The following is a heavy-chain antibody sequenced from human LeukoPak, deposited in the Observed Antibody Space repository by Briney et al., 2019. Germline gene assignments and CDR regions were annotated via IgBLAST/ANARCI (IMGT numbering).Heavy chain of an antibody. CDR3: ARGGGYSYGYVVDY. V-gene: IGHV3-21*01. CDR1: GFTFSSYN. J-gene: IGHJ4*02. D-gene: IGHD5-18*01. CDR2: ISSSSSYI. Sequence: GGSLRLSCAASGFTFSSYNMNWVRQAPGKGLEWVSSISSSSSYIYYADSVKGRFTISRDNAKNSLYLQMNSLRAEDTAVYYCARGGGYSYGYVVDYWGQGTLVTVSS.